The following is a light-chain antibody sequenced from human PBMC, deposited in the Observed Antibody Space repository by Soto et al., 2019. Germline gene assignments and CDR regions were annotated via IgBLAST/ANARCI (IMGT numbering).Light chain of an antibody. CDR1: QGISNW. CDR2: AAT. J-gene: IGKJ4*01. CDR3: QQANSLPRT. V-gene: IGKV1-12*01. Sequence: DIQMTQSPSSVSASVGDRVTITCRATQGISNWLAWYQQNPGQAPKLLIYAATSLQDGVPLRFSGSGSGADVTLTISALQPEDFATYYCQQANSLPRTFGGGTKVEIK.